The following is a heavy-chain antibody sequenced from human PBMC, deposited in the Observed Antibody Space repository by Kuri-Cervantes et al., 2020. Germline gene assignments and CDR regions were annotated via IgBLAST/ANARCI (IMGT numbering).Heavy chain of an antibody. CDR2: ISWNSGSI. V-gene: IGHV3-9*01. J-gene: IGHJ5*02. CDR1: GFTFDDYA. Sequence: SLKISCAASGFTFDDYAMHWVRQAPGKGLEWVSGISWNSGSIGYADSGKGRFTISRDKAKNSLYLQMNRLRAEDTALYYCAKDGGKGPPWGQGTLVTVSS. D-gene: IGHD3-16*01. CDR3: AKDGGKGPP.